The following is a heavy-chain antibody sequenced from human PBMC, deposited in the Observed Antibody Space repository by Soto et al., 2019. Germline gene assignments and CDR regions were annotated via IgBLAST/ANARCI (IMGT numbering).Heavy chain of an antibody. V-gene: IGHV5-51*01. D-gene: IGHD2-21*02. J-gene: IGHJ4*02. CDR1: GYSFTTSW. CDR3: ARVRTPRILTAVDY. Sequence: GESLKISCKGSGYSFTTSWIGWVRQMPGKGLEWMGIIYPGDSDTRYSPSFQGLVTISADKSINTAYLQWNSLKASDSAIYYCARVRTPRILTAVDYWGQGTLVTVSS. CDR2: IYPGDSDT.